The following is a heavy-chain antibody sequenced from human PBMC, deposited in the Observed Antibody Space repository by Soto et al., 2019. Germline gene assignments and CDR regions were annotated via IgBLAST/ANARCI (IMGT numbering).Heavy chain of an antibody. CDR2: ISGSGGST. CDR1: GFSFFNYA. J-gene: IGHJ4*02. V-gene: IGHV3-23*01. D-gene: IGHD3-22*01. CDR3: AKGDYYDSSGYSLQRAFDY. Sequence: WGSLRLSCAASGFSFFNYAMSWVRQAPGKGLGWISVISGSGGSTYYADSVKGRFTISRDNSKNTLFLQMNSLRAEDTAIYYCAKGDYYDSSGYSLQRAFDYWGQGTLVTGSS.